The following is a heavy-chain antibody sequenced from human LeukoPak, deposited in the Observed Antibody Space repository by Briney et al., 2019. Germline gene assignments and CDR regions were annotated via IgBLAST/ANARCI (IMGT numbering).Heavy chain of an antibody. J-gene: IGHJ4*02. CDR1: GFTFNTYS. CDR2: ISSRSDTI. V-gene: IGHV3-48*04. D-gene: IGHD1-1*01. Sequence: GGSLRLSCAASGFTFNTYSMNWVRPAPGKGLEWVSYISSRSDTIYYSDSVKGRFTISRDNAKNSLYLQMNSLRAEDTAIYYCVRETTSGYWGQGTLVTVSS. CDR3: VRETTSGY.